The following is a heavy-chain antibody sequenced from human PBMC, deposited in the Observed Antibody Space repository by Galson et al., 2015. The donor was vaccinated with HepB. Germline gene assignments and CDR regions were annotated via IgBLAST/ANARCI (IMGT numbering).Heavy chain of an antibody. CDR2: ISGSGGST. V-gene: IGHV3-23*01. CDR3: AKDRPTAMVTGLRILLGY. J-gene: IGHJ4*02. CDR1: GFTFSSYA. D-gene: IGHD5-18*01. Sequence: SLRLSCAASGFTFSSYAMSWVRQAPGKGLKWVSAISGSGGSTYYADSVKGRFTISRDNSKNTLYLQMNSLRAEDTAVYYCAKDRPTAMVTGLRILLGYWGQGTLVTVSS.